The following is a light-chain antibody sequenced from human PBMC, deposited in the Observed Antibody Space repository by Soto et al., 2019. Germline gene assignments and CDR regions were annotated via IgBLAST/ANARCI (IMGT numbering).Light chain of an antibody. V-gene: IGLV2-14*03. Sequence: QSALTQPASVSGSPGQSITISCTGASSDVGGFDHVSWYQQHPGKVPRLLIYDVSSRPSGVSDRFSGSKSGNTASLTISGLQAEDEADYYCNSFKTTNTYVFGTGTKSPS. CDR3: NSFKTTNTYV. CDR2: DVS. CDR1: SSDVGGFDH. J-gene: IGLJ1*01.